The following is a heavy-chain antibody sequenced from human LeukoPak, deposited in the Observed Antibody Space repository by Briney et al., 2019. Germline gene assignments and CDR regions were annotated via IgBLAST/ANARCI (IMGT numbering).Heavy chain of an antibody. CDR2: INPNSGGT. J-gene: IGHJ4*02. CDR1: GYTFTGYY. Sequence: ASVKVSCKASGYTFTGYYMHWVRQAPGQGLEWMGRINPNSGGTNYAQKFQGRVTMTRDTSISTAYIELSRLRSDDTAVYYCARDSVEMATILDYWGQGTLVTVSS. CDR3: ARDSVEMATILDY. D-gene: IGHD5-24*01. V-gene: IGHV1-2*06.